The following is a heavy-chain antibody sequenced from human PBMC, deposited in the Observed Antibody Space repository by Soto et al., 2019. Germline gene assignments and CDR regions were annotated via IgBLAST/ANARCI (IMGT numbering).Heavy chain of an antibody. CDR3: ATDLAVAGALNDY. CDR1: GYTFTGYY. Sequence: QVQLVQSGAEVKKPGASVKVSCKASGYTFTGYYMHWVRQAPGQGLEWMAWINPSSGGTNYPQKFQGRVTMTRDTSISTAYMELSRLRSDDTAVYYCATDLAVAGALNDYWGQGTLVTVSS. D-gene: IGHD6-19*01. V-gene: IGHV1-2*02. CDR2: INPSSGGT. J-gene: IGHJ4*02.